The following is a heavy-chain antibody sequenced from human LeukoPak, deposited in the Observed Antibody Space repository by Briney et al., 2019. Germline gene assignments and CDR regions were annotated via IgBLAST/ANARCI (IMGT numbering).Heavy chain of an antibody. CDR2: INHSGST. Sequence: SETLSLTCAVYGGSFSGYYWSWIRQPPGKGLEWIGEINHSGSTNYNPSLKSRVTISVGTSKNQFSLKLSSVTAADTAVYYCARALRFFDYWGQGTLVTVSS. CDR1: GGSFSGYY. D-gene: IGHD3-3*01. J-gene: IGHJ4*02. V-gene: IGHV4-34*01. CDR3: ARALRFFDY.